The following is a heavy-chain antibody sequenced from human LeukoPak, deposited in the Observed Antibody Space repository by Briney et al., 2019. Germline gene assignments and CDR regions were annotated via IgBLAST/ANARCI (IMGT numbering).Heavy chain of an antibody. CDR2: IWYDGSNK. CDR1: GFTFSSYG. D-gene: IGHD1-26*01. J-gene: IGHJ6*02. CDR3: ARADSGSYTGSYYYGMDV. V-gene: IGHV3-33*01. Sequence: GRSLRLSCAASGFTFSSYGMHWVRQAPGKGLEWVAVIWYDGSNKYYADSVEGRFTISRDNSKNTLYLQMNSLRAEDTAVYYCARADSGSYTGSYYYGMDVWGQGTTVTVSS.